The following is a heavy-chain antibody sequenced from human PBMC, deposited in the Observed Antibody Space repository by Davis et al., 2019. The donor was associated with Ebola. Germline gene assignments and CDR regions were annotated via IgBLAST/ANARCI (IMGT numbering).Heavy chain of an antibody. V-gene: IGHV3-23*01. CDR1: GFTFSSYA. D-gene: IGHD2-15*01. Sequence: GESLKISCAASGFTFSSYAMSWVRQAPGKGLEWVSGISGSGDSTYYADSVKGRVTISRDNAKNSLYLQMNSLRDEDTALYYCVRGVVVVASIYGLDVWGQGTTVTVSS. CDR2: ISGSGDST. J-gene: IGHJ6*02. CDR3: VRGVVVVASIYGLDV.